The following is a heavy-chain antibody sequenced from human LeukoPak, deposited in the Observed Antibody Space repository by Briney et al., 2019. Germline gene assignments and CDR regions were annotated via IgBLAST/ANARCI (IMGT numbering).Heavy chain of an antibody. CDR1: GFTFRDYA. Sequence: PGGSLRLSCTASGFTFRDYARHWVRQAPGKGLEWVALISTDSITKYYADSVAGRFTVSRDDSNNTLFLHLDTLKTEDTAVYFCARRPRGYALDVWGQGTMVTVS. V-gene: IGHV3-30*04. CDR3: ARRPRGYALDV. CDR2: ISTDSITK. J-gene: IGHJ3*01.